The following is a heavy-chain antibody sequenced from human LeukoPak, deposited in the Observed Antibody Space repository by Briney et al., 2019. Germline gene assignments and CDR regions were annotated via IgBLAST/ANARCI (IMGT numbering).Heavy chain of an antibody. CDR2: INPNSGGT. J-gene: IGHJ6*02. Sequence: ASVKVSCKTSGYTFTGYCMQWVRQAPGQGLEWMGWINPNSGGTECAQKFQGRVIMTRDTSISTVYMELSRLRSDDTAVYYCARDHCSRSGCYEDYYYGMDVWGQGTTVTVSS. D-gene: IGHD2-2*01. V-gene: IGHV1-2*02. CDR3: ARDHCSRSGCYEDYYYGMDV. CDR1: GYTFTGYC.